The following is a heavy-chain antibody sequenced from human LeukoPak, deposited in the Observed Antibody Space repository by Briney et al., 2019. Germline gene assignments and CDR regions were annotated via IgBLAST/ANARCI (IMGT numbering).Heavy chain of an antibody. CDR1: GGSISSYY. J-gene: IGHJ2*01. V-gene: IGHV4-59*01. CDR2: IYYSGST. CDR3: ATYSSSWYWYFDL. D-gene: IGHD6-13*01. Sequence: SETLSLTCTVSGGSISSYYWSWIRQPPGKGLEWIGYIYYSGSTNYNPSLKSRVTISVDTSKKQFSLKPSSVTAADTAVYYCATYSSSWYWYFDLWGRGTLVTVSS.